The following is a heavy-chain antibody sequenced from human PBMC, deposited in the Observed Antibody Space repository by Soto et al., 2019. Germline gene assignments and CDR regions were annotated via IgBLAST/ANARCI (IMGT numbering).Heavy chain of an antibody. CDR2: FIPIFRTL. J-gene: IGHJ3*01. CDR3: VRDRRIYYSDPHDEFVASDYAV. D-gene: IGHD3-22*01. V-gene: IGHV1-69*01. Sequence: QVQLIQSEAEVKKPGSTVRVSYTASGGIFGSHGFSWVRQAPGQRLEWVGGFIPIFRTLTYTEKFQARVRIAADESTNTVYLDLSSLTSEDTAVYYCVRDRRIYYSDPHDEFVASDYAVWGQGTMVSVSS. CDR1: GGIFGSHG.